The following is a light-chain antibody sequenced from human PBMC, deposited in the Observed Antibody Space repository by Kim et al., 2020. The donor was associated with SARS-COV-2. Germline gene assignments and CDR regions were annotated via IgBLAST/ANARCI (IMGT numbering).Light chain of an antibody. CDR1: KWGEKN. V-gene: IGLV3-1*01. CDR2: LDS. J-gene: IGLJ1*01. Sequence: VPPGQAARSTCSEDKWGEKNDCWYQEQSGQSQVVLIYLDSKRPSGIPERFSGSKSGDTATLTISGTQAIDEADYYCQAWDSSTGVFGAGTKLTVL. CDR3: QAWDSSTGV.